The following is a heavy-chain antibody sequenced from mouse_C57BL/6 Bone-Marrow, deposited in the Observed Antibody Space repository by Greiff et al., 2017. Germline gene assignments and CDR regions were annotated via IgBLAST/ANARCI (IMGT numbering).Heavy chain of an antibody. J-gene: IGHJ2*01. CDR3: ARGFITTVVEDY. V-gene: IGHV1-19*01. CDR1: GYTFTDYY. Sequence: DVKLVESGPVLVKPGASVKMSCKASGYTFTDYYMNWVKQSHGMSLEWIGVINPYNGGTRYNQKFKGKATLTVDMSASTAYMALNSLTSEDSAVYYCARGFITTVVEDYWGQGTTLTVSS. D-gene: IGHD1-1*01. CDR2: INPYNGGT.